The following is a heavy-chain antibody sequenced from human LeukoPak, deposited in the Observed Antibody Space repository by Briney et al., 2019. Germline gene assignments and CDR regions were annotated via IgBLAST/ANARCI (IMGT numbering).Heavy chain of an antibody. V-gene: IGHV1-2*02. D-gene: IGHD4-17*01. CDR2: INPNSGGT. CDR1: GYTFTGYY. CDR3: ARGHGDYPPLDS. Sequence: ASVKVSCKASGYTFTGYYVHWVRRAPGQGLDWMGWINPNSGGTNSAQKFQGRVTMTRDTSISTAYMELSSLRSDDTAVYYCARGHGDYPPLDSWGQGILVTVSS. J-gene: IGHJ4*02.